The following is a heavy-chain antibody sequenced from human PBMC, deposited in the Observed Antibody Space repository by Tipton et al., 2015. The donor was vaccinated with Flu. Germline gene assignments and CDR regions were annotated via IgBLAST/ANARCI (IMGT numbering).Heavy chain of an antibody. CDR2: IYYSGST. D-gene: IGHD5-12*01. CDR3: AREVATIGRWFDP. J-gene: IGHJ5*02. Sequence: LRLSCTVSGGSMNNYYWCWIRQPPGKGLEWIGYIYYSGSTNYNPSLKSRVTISVDTSKNQFSLKLSSVTAADTAVYYCAREVATIGRWFDPWGQGTLVTVSS. CDR1: GGSMNNYY. V-gene: IGHV4-59*12.